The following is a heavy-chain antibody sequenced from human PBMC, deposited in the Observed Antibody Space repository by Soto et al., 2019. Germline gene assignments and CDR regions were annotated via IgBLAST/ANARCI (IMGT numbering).Heavy chain of an antibody. CDR3: AQDRGCSGSTCYQDY. CDR2: ISGSRGSTT. J-gene: IGHJ4*02. V-gene: IGHV3-23*01. D-gene: IGHD2-2*01. Sequence: GGSLRLSCAASGFTFSDYGLSWVRQAPGKGLEWVSSISGSRGSTTYYAGSVKGRFTISRDNSKNTLYLQMNSLRVEDTAVYYCAQDRGCSGSTCYQDYWGPGTLVTVSS. CDR1: GFTFSDYG.